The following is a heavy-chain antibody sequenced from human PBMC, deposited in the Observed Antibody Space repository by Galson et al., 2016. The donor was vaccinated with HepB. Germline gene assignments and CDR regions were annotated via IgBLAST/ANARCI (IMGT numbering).Heavy chain of an antibody. CDR3: AGSILIVPAAPDAFDT. Sequence: LSLTCAASGASISTSNWWSWVRQPPGKGLEWIGEIYHSGSTNYNPSLKSRVTISVDKSKNQMSLRLRSVTAADTAVYYCAGSILIVPAAPDAFDTWGQGTMVTVSS. CDR1: GASISTSNW. D-gene: IGHD2-2*01. V-gene: IGHV4-4*02. J-gene: IGHJ3*02. CDR2: IYHSGST.